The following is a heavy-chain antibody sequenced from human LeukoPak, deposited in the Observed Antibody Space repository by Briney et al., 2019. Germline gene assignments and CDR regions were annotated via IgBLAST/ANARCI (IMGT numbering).Heavy chain of an antibody. CDR2: ISYDGSNK. Sequence: GGSLRLSCAASGFTFSSYGMHWVRQAPGKGLEWVAVISYDGSNKYYADSVKGRFTISRDNSKNTLYLQMNSLRAEDTAVYYCAKDRWGDIRKGPAHRPIWGQGTMVTVSS. J-gene: IGHJ3*02. CDR1: GFTFSSYG. D-gene: IGHD2-15*01. CDR3: AKDRWGDIRKGPAHRPI. V-gene: IGHV3-30*18.